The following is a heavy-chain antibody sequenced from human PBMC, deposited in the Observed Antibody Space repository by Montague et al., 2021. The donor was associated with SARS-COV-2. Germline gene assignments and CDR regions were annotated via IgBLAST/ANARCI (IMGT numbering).Heavy chain of an antibody. CDR1: GFSLSTSGMC. D-gene: IGHD3-16*01. J-gene: IGHJ4*02. V-gene: IGHV2-70*01. Sequence: PALVKPTQTLTLTCTFSGFSLSTSGMCVSWIRQPPGKALEWLALIDWXDDKYYSTSLKTRLTISKDTSKNQVVLTMTNMDPADTATYYCATIIYDYVWGTRVEFDYWGQGTLVTVSS. CDR3: ATIIYDYVWGTRVEFDY. CDR2: IDWXDDK.